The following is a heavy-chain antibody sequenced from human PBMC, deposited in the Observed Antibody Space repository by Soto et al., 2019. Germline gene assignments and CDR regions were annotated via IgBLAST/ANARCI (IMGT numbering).Heavy chain of an antibody. CDR3: ARTGYSSGWYLDYFDY. CDR1: GGTFSSYA. CDR2: IIPIFGTA. Sequence: SVKVSCKASGGTFSSYAISWVRQAPGQGLEWMGGIIPIFGTANYAQKFQGRVTITADESTSTAYMELSSLRSEDTAVYYCARTGYSSGWYLDYFDYWGQGTLVTVSS. V-gene: IGHV1-69*13. D-gene: IGHD6-19*01. J-gene: IGHJ4*02.